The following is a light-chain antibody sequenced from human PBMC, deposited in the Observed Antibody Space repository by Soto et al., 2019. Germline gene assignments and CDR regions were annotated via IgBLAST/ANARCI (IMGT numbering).Light chain of an antibody. J-gene: IGLJ2*01. V-gene: IGLV2-14*01. Sequence: QSALTQPASVSGSPGQSITISCTGSDSDIGTYNDVSWYQQYPGRAPKLIIFEVSNRPSGVSYRFSGSKSGNTASLTISGLQAEDEADYSCSSYSTSTTLIFGGGTQLTVL. CDR2: EVS. CDR1: DSDIGTYND. CDR3: SSYSTSTTLI.